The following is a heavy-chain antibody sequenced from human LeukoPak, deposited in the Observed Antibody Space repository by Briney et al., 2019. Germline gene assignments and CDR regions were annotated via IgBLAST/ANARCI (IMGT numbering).Heavy chain of an antibody. J-gene: IGHJ4*02. Sequence: ASVKVSCKASGYTFTGYYIHWVRQAPGQGLEWLGWINPNSGGTNYAQKFQGRVTMTRDTSISTAYMELSRLTSDDTAVYYCARDAIVRDYSNSDYWGQGTLVTVSS. V-gene: IGHV1-2*02. D-gene: IGHD4-11*01. CDR3: ARDAIVRDYSNSDY. CDR1: GYTFTGYY. CDR2: INPNSGGT.